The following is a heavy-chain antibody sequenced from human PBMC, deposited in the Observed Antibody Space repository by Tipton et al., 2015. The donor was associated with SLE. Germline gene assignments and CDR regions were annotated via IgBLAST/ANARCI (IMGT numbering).Heavy chain of an antibody. V-gene: IGHV3-74*01. J-gene: IGHJ1*01. CDR1: GFTFSNYG. CDR3: VRSFRGRTEY. CDR2: TNEDGTRT. Sequence: GSLRLSCAASGFTFSNYGMHWVRHAPGKGLVWVSRTNEDGTRTNYADSVKGRFTISRDNTKSTLYLQMNSLGVEETAVYYCVRSFRGRTEYCGQVIVGTVSS. D-gene: IGHD3-16*01.